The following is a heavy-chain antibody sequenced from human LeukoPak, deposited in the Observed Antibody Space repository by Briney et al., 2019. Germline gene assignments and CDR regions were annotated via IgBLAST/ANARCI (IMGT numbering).Heavy chain of an antibody. V-gene: IGHV4-34*01. CDR1: GGSFSGYY. D-gene: IGHD3-16*02. CDR2: INHSGST. Sequence: SETLSLTCAVYGGSFSGYYWSWIRQPPGKGLEWIGEINHSGSTNYNPSLKSRVTISVDTSKNQFSLKLSSVTAADTAVYYCARGKGIYDYVWGSYRSRWFDPWAREPWSPSPQ. CDR3: ARGKGIYDYVWGSYRSRWFDP. J-gene: IGHJ5*02.